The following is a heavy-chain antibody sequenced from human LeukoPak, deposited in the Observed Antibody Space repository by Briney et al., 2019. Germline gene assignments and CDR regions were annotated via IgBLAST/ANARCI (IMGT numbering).Heavy chain of an antibody. D-gene: IGHD3-16*02. CDR2: ISGSGGST. CDR1: GFTFSSYA. V-gene: IGHV3-23*01. Sequence: PGGSLRLSCAASGFTFSSYAMSWVRQAPGKGLEWVSAISGSGGSTCYADSVKGRFTISRDNSKNTLYLQMNSLRAEDTAVYYCAKDDYVWGSYPYWGQGTLVTVSS. CDR3: AKDDYVWGSYPY. J-gene: IGHJ4*02.